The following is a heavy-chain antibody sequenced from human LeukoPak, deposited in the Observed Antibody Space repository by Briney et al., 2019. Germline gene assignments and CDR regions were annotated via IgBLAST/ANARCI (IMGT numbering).Heavy chain of an antibody. Sequence: GGSLRLSCAASGFTFSSYAMSWVRQAPGKGLEWVSAISGSGGSTYYADFVKGRFTISRDNSKNTLYLQMNSLRAEDTAVYYCAKDLGYDYVWGSYRPRGEYYFDYWGQGTLVTVSS. CDR1: GFTFSSYA. CDR3: AKDLGYDYVWGSYRPRGEYYFDY. V-gene: IGHV3-23*01. D-gene: IGHD3-16*02. J-gene: IGHJ4*02. CDR2: ISGSGGST.